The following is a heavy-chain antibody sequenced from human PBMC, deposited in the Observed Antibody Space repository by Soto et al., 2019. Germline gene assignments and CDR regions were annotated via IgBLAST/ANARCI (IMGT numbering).Heavy chain of an antibody. Sequence: QVQLQQWGAGLLKPSETLSLTCAVFGGSVNSGNYYWSWIRQPPGKGLEWIGEMRHSGGNHSNPSLKSRVTISVDTSKNQFSLKMSSVTAADTALYYCARVERGTATTVVDAFDIWGPGTMVTVSS. CDR1: GGSVNSGNYY. CDR3: ARVERGTATTVVDAFDI. CDR2: MRHSGGN. V-gene: IGHV4-34*01. J-gene: IGHJ3*02. D-gene: IGHD1-1*01.